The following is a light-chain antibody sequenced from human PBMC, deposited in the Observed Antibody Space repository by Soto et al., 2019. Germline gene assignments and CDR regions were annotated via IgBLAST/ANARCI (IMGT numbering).Light chain of an antibody. CDR1: QSVNNN. J-gene: IGKJ1*01. CDR2: GAS. CDR3: QQDNNWPPWT. Sequence: EVVLTQSPATLSVSPGERATLSCRASQSVNNNLAWYQQRPGQAPTLLISGASTRAAGIPDRFSGSGSGTEFTLSISSLQSEDGAVSYCQQDNNWPPWTFGHGTKVEIK. V-gene: IGKV3-15*01.